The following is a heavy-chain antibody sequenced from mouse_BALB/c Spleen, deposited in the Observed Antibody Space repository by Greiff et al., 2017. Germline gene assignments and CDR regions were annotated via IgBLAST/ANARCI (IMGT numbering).Heavy chain of an antibody. J-gene: IGHJ3*01. Sequence: EVKLVESGGGLVKPGGSLKLSCAASGFTFSDYYMYWVRQTPEKRLEWVATISDGGSYTYYPDSVKGRFTISRVNAKNNLYLQMSSLKSEDTAMYYCARSYGNYAWFAYWGQGTLVTVSA. D-gene: IGHD2-1*01. CDR2: ISDGGSYT. CDR1: GFTFSDYY. V-gene: IGHV5-4*02. CDR3: ARSYGNYAWFAY.